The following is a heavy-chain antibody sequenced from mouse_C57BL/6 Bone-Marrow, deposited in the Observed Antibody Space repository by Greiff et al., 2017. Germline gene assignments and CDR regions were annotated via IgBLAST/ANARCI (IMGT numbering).Heavy chain of an antibody. CDR2: ISSGGSYT. CDR1: GFTFSSYG. J-gene: IGHJ4*01. CDR3: AEGVGDY. V-gene: IGHV5-6*01. Sequence: EVKLVESGGDLVKPGGSLKLSCAASGFTFSSYGMSWVRQTPDKRLEWVATISSGGSYTYYPDSVKGRFTISRDNAKNTLYLQMSSLKSEDTAMYYCAEGVGDYWGQGTSVTVSS. D-gene: IGHD1-1*02.